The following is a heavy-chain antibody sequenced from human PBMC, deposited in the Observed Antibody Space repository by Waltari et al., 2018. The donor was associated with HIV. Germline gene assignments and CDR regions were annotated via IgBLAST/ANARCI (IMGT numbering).Heavy chain of an antibody. Sequence: QVQLQESGPGLVKPSETLSLTCTVSGGSISSYYWSWIRQPPGKGLEWIGSIYYSGSTNYNPPLKSRVTISVDTSKNQFSLKLSSVTAADTAVYYCARHSAGSFGVVIYYYYGMDVWGQGTTVTVSS. CDR1: GGSISSYY. J-gene: IGHJ6*02. CDR2: IYYSGST. D-gene: IGHD3-3*01. CDR3: ARHSAGSFGVVIYYYYGMDV. V-gene: IGHV4-59*08.